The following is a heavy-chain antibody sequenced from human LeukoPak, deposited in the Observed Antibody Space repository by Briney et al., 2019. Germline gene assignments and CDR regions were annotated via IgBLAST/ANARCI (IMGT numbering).Heavy chain of an antibody. CDR2: INPSGSST. Sequence: ASVKVSCKASGYTFTSYGISWVRQAPGQGLEWMGIINPSGSSTDYAQKFQGRVTMTRDTSTSAVYMELSSLRSEDTAVYYCARESDVGKDFDYWGQGTVVTVSS. CDR1: GYTFTSYG. J-gene: IGHJ4*02. CDR3: ARESDVGKDFDY. D-gene: IGHD1-1*01. V-gene: IGHV1-46*01.